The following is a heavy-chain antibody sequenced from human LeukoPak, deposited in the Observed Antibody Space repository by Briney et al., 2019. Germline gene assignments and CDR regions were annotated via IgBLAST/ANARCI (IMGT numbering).Heavy chain of an antibody. V-gene: IGHV1-69*04. D-gene: IGHD4/OR15-4a*01. CDR1: GGTFSSYA. Sequence: RASVKVSCKASGGTFSSYAISWVRQAPGQGLEWMGRIIPILGIANYAQKFQGRVTITADKSTSTAYMELSSLRSEDTAVYYCARGAEVNWFDPWGQEPWSPSPQ. CDR2: IIPILGIA. J-gene: IGHJ5*02. CDR3: ARGAEVNWFDP.